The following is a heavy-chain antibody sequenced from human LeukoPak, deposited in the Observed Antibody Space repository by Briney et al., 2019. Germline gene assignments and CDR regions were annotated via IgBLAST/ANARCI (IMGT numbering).Heavy chain of an antibody. J-gene: IGHJ1*01. D-gene: IGHD3-22*01. CDR2: IKSDGKT. CDR1: GFSFSSYW. Sequence: GGSLRLSCAASGFSFSSYWMHWVRHAPGKGLVWVSRIKSDGKTNYADSVKGRFTISRDNAKNTVSLQMNSLRAEGTGVYYCARAPSEIGGYYPEYFRHWGQGTLVTVSS. CDR3: ARAPSEIGGYYPEYFRH. V-gene: IGHV3-74*01.